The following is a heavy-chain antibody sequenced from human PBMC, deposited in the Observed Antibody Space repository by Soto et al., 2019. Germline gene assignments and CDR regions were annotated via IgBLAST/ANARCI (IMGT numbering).Heavy chain of an antibody. CDR3: AKDPPPYYYDSSGPDAFDI. J-gene: IGHJ3*02. CDR2: ISGSGGST. CDR1: GFTFSSYA. V-gene: IGHV3-23*01. D-gene: IGHD3-22*01. Sequence: PGGSLRLSCAASGFTFSSYAMSWVRQAPGKGLEWVSAISGSGGSTYYADSVKGRFTISRDNSKNTLYLQMNSLRAEDTAVYYCAKDPPPYYYDSSGPDAFDIWGQGTMVTVSS.